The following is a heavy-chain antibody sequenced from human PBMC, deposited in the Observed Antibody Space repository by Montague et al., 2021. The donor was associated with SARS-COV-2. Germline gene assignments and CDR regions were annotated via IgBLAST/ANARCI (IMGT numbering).Heavy chain of an antibody. V-gene: IGHV4-34*01. CDR1: GTSLSGYY. J-gene: IGHJ6*03. CDR3: ARLRDGVVPSPILGVGPYYSYYYMDV. Sequence: SETLSLTCAVHGTSLSGYYWNWISQPPGKGLEWIGEINHGGSTKYSPSLKSRLTISADTSKNQFSPKLTSVAAADTAVYYCARLRDGVVPSPILGVGPYYSYYYMDVWGRGTTVTVSS. D-gene: IGHD3-10*01. CDR2: INHGGST.